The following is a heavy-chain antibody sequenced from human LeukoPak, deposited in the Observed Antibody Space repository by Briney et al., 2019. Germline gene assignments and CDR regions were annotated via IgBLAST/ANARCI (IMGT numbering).Heavy chain of an antibody. CDR2: IYYSGST. V-gene: IGHV4-59*01. CDR1: GGSISSYY. D-gene: IGHD4-11*01. J-gene: IGHJ4*02. CDR3: ARGTVTTFLDY. Sequence: PSETLPLTCTVSGGSISSYYWSWIRQPPGKGLEWIGYIYYSGSTNYNPSLKSRVTISVDTSKNQFSLKLSSVTAADTAVYYCARGTVTTFLDYWGQGTLVTVSS.